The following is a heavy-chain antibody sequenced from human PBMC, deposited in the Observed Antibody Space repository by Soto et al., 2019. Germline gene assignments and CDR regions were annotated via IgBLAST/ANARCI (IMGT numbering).Heavy chain of an antibody. CDR2: ISRFSDRT. J-gene: IGHJ4*02. CDR1: GFNFNSYT. V-gene: IGHV3-21*06. Sequence: GGSLRLSCSASGFNFNSYTMNWVRQAPGKGLEWVSSISRFSDRTYYADSVKRRFAIFRANAENSVYLQVNSLRAEDTAVYYCARVGAYFGAFEYFDYWGQGTPGTAPQ. D-gene: IGHD3-10*01. CDR3: ARVGAYFGAFEYFDY.